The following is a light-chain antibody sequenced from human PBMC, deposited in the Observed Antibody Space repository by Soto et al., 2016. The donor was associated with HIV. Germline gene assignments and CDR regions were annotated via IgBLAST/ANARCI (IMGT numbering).Light chain of an antibody. V-gene: IGLV3-21*03. CDR2: DDS. CDR1: NIGSKS. CDR3: QVWDSSSYHYV. J-gene: IGLJ1*01. Sequence: SYELTQPPSVSVAPGKTATITCVGNNIGSKSVHWYRQKAGQAPVLVVYDDSDRPSGIPERFSGSNSGNTATLTISRVEAGDEADYFCQVWDSSSYHYVFGSATKVIVL.